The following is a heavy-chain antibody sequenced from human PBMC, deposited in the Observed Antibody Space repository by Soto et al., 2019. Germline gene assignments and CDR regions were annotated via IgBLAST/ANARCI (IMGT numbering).Heavy chain of an antibody. J-gene: IGHJ4*02. D-gene: IGHD5-12*01. CDR1: GGSFSGYY. CDR2: INHSGST. Sequence: PSETLSLTCAVYGGSFSGYYWSWIRQPPGKGLEWIGEINHSGSTNYNPSLKSRVTISVDTSKNRFSLKLSSVTAADTAVYYCARGWLQLKVNDYWGQGTLVTVSS. CDR3: ARGWLQLKVNDY. V-gene: IGHV4-34*01.